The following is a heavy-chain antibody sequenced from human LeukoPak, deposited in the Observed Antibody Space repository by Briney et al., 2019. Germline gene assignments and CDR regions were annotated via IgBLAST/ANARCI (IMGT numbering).Heavy chain of an antibody. CDR3: ARIFDDSLDY. J-gene: IGHJ4*02. CDR2: IYYSGST. CDR1: GGSINSYY. V-gene: IGHV4-59*01. D-gene: IGHD2-15*01. Sequence: SETLSLTCTVSGGSINSYYWSWIRQPPGKGLEWIGYIYYSGSTNYNPSLKSRVTISVDTSKNQFSLKLSSVTAADTAVYYCARIFDDSLDYWGQGTLVTVSS.